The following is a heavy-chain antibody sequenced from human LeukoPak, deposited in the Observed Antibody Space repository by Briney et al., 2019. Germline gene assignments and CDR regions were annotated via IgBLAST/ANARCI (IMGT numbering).Heavy chain of an antibody. Sequence: GGSLRLSCAASGFTFSSYAMSWVRQAPGKGLEWVSAIGGSGGSTYDADSVKGRFTISRDNSKDTLYLQMNSLRGEDTAVYYCAKGGSGTYYSYYYYMDVWGKGTTVTVSS. D-gene: IGHD1-26*01. J-gene: IGHJ6*03. CDR1: GFTFSSYA. CDR2: IGGSGGST. CDR3: AKGGSGTYYSYYYYMDV. V-gene: IGHV3-23*01.